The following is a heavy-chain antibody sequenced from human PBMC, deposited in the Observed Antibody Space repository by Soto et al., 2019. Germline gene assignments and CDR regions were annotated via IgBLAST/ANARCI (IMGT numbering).Heavy chain of an antibody. CDR1: GYTFSDYY. Sequence: ASVKVSCKASGYTFSDYYLHWVRQAPGQGLEWMGWISPNSGATEYAPKFQGRVTMTTDTSISTAFLKLASLRPDDTAVYYCARDQGGSSSDYWGQGTLVTVSS. V-gene: IGHV1-2*02. J-gene: IGHJ4*02. D-gene: IGHD6-6*01. CDR3: ARDQGGSSSDY. CDR2: ISPNSGAT.